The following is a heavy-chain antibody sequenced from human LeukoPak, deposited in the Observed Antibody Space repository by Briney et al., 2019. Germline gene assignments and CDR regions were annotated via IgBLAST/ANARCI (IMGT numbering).Heavy chain of an antibody. J-gene: IGHJ4*02. CDR2: ISGSGGST. CDR3: AKYYYGSGSSDFDY. Sequence: GGSLRLSCAASGFTFSSYAMSWVRQAPGKGLEWISAISGSGGSTYYADSVKGRFTISRDNSKNTLYLQMNSLRAEDTAVYYCAKYYYGSGSSDFDYWGQGTLVTVSS. CDR1: GFTFSSYA. V-gene: IGHV3-23*01. D-gene: IGHD3-10*01.